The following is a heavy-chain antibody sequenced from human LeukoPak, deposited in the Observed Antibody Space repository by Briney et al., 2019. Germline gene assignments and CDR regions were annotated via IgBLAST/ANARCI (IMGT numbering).Heavy chain of an antibody. CDR3: ARDHRLRYFDWFDY. CDR2: ISAYNGNT. J-gene: IGHJ4*02. V-gene: IGHV1-18*01. Sequence: ASVKVSCKASGYTFTSYGISRVRQAPGQGLEWMGWISAYNGNTNYAQKLQGRVTMTTDTSTSTAYMELRSLRSDDTAVYYCARDHRLRYFDWFDYWGQGTLVTVSS. CDR1: GYTFTSYG. D-gene: IGHD3-9*01.